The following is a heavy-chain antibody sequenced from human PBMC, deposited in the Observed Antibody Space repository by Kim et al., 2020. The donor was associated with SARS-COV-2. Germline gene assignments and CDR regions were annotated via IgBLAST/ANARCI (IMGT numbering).Heavy chain of an antibody. V-gene: IGHV1-18*01. J-gene: IGHJ4*02. D-gene: IGHD1-7*01. CDR3: ARDAPITGTSDY. Sequence: NYAQKLQGRVTMTTDTSTSTAYMELRSLRSDDTAVYYCARDAPITGTSDYWGQGTLVTVSS.